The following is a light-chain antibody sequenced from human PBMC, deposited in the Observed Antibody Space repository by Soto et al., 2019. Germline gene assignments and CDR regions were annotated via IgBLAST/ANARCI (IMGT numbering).Light chain of an antibody. CDR2: AAA. V-gene: IGKV1-6*01. J-gene: IGKJ1*01. CDR1: QSISSY. Sequence: IQMTQSPSSLSASVGDRVTITCRASQSISSYLNWYQQKPGKAPKLPIYAAASLQTGVPSRFSGSGSGTDFTLTISSLQPEDFATYYCLQDYIYPRTFGQGTKVDIK. CDR3: LQDYIYPRT.